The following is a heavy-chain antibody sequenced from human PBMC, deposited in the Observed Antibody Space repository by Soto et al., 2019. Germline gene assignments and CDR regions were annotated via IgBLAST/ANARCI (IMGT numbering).Heavy chain of an antibody. D-gene: IGHD2-2*03. CDR1: GYTLAELS. V-gene: IGHV1-24*01. Sequence: GASVKVSCKVSGYTLAELSMHWVRQAPGKGLEWMGGFDPEDGETIYAQKFQGRVTMTEDTSTDTAYMELSSLRSDDTAVYYCARGGLDIVLVPAAMRSETNVYYYYGMDVWG. J-gene: IGHJ6*02. CDR3: ARGGLDIVLVPAAMRSETNVYYYYGMDV. CDR2: FDPEDGET.